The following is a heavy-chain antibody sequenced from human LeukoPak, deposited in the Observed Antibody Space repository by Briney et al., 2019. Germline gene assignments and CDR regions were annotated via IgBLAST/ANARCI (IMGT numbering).Heavy chain of an antibody. CDR3: ARDLGGGYYVTLFDY. V-gene: IGHV3-7*01. Sequence: GGSLRLSCAASGFTFSSYWMSWVRQAPGKGLEWVANIKQDGSEKYYVDSVKGRFTISRDNAKNSLYLQMNSLRAEDTAVYYCARDLGGGYYVTLFDYWGQGTLVTVSS. J-gene: IGHJ4*02. D-gene: IGHD1-26*01. CDR1: GFTFSSYW. CDR2: IKQDGSEK.